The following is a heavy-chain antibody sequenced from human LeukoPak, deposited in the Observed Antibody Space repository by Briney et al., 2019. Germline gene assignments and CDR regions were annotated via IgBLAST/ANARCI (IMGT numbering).Heavy chain of an antibody. CDR2: ISYDGSNK. D-gene: IGHD3-10*01. CDR3: AKDHAPKKDPPPYGSGSYYWASNY. V-gene: IGHV3-30*18. CDR1: GFTFSSYG. Sequence: GGSLRLSCAASGFTFSSYGMHWVRQAPGKGLEWVAVISYDGSNKYYADSVKGRFTISRDNSKNTLYLQMNSLRAEDTAVYYCAKDHAPKKDPPPYGSGSYYWASNYWGQGTLVTVSS. J-gene: IGHJ4*02.